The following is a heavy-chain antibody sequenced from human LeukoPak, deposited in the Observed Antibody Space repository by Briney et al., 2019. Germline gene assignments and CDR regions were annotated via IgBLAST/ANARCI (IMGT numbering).Heavy chain of an antibody. D-gene: IGHD3-16*01. CDR1: GYSFTSYW. CDR3: ARGYRGSGPPLDAFDI. Sequence: GESLKISCKGSGYSFTSYWIGWVRQMPGKGLEWMGIIYPGDSDTRYSPSFQGQVTISADKSISTAYLQWSSLKASDTAMYYCARGYRGSGPPLDAFDIWAKGQWSPSLQ. CDR2: IYPGDSDT. V-gene: IGHV5-51*01. J-gene: IGHJ3*02.